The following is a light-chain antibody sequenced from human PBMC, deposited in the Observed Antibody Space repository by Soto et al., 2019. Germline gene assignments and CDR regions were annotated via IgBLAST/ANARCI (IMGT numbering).Light chain of an antibody. V-gene: IGLV2-14*01. Sequence: QSALAQPASVSGSPGQSITLSCTETSSDVGGYNYVSWYQQHPGKAPKLMIYDVSNRPSGVSNRFSGSKSGNTASLTISGLQAEDEADYYCSSYTSSSTPWVFGTGTKVTVL. CDR2: DVS. CDR1: SSDVGGYNY. CDR3: SSYTSSSTPWV. J-gene: IGLJ1*01.